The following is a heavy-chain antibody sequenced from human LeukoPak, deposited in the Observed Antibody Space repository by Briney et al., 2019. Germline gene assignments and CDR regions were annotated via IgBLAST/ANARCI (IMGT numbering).Heavy chain of an antibody. CDR3: ARGAKRYFDL. V-gene: IGHV4-39*01. CDR2: IYYSGST. CDR1: GGSISSSSYY. Sequence: SETLSLTCTVSGGSISSSSYYWGWIRQPPGKGLEWIGSIYYSGSTYYNPSLKSRVTISVDTSKNQFSLKLSSVTPAGTAVYYCARGAKRYFDLWGRGTLVTVSS. J-gene: IGHJ2*01.